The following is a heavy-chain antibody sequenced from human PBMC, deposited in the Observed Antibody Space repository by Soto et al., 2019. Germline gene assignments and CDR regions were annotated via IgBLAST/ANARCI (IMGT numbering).Heavy chain of an antibody. CDR3: ARVSAAAGTNLYYYYGMDV. CDR1: GGTFSSYA. J-gene: IGHJ6*02. V-gene: IGHV1-69*01. D-gene: IGHD6-13*01. CDR2: IIPIFGTA. Sequence: QVQLVQSGAEVKKPGSSVKVSCKASGGTFSSYAISWVRQAPGQGLEWMGGIIPIFGTANYAQKFQGRVTITADDSTSTAYMELSSLRSEDTAVYYCARVSAAAGTNLYYYYGMDVWGQGTTVTVSS.